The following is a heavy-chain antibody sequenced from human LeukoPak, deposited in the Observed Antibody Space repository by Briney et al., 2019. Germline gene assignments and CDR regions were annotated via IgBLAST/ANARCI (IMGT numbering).Heavy chain of an antibody. CDR1: GFTFRDYS. CDR3: AKAAAGTLKYYYGMDV. D-gene: IGHD6-13*01. V-gene: IGHV3-74*01. J-gene: IGHJ6*02. Sequence: GGSLRLSCAASGFTFRDYSMHWVRQAPGKGLVWVSRIKTDGITTTYADSVKGRFTVSRDNAKNTLYLQMNSLRAEDTAVYYCAKAAAGTLKYYYGMDVWGQGTTVTVSS. CDR2: IKTDGITT.